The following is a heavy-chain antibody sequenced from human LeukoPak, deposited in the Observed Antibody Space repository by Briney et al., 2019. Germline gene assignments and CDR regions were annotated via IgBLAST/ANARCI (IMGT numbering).Heavy chain of an antibody. CDR3: AKGGKWDVTPFDY. Sequence: GRSLRLSCAASGFTFSTYAMHWVRQAPGKALEWVAVISYDGSNKYYADSMKGRFTISRDNSKNTLYLQVNSLRAEDTAVYYCAKGGKWDVTPFDYWGQGTLVTVSS. D-gene: IGHD1-26*01. V-gene: IGHV3-30-3*01. CDR2: ISYDGSNK. J-gene: IGHJ4*02. CDR1: GFTFSTYA.